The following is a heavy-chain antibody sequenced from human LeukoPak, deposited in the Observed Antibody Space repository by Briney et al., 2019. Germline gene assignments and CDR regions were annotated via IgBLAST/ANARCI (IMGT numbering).Heavy chain of an antibody. Sequence: GGSLRLSCAASGFTFSSYSMNWVRQAPGKGLEWVSSISSSSSYIYYADSVKGRFTISRDNAKNSLYLQMNSLRAEGTAVYYCARDRSRALVDYWGQGTLVTVSS. J-gene: IGHJ4*02. CDR1: GFTFSSYS. CDR2: ISSSSSYI. CDR3: ARDRSRALVDY. V-gene: IGHV3-21*01.